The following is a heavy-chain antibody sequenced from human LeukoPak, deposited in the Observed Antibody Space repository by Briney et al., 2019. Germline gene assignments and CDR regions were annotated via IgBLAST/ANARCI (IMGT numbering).Heavy chain of an antibody. D-gene: IGHD3-22*01. V-gene: IGHV3-23*01. Sequence: QPGGSLRLSRAASGFTFSSYAMSWVRQAPGKGLEWVSAISGSGGSTYYADSVKGRFTISRDNSKNTLYLQMNSLRAEDTAVYYCAKGENDSSGYYYVGPLWYFDLWGRGTLVTVSS. J-gene: IGHJ2*01. CDR1: GFTFSSYA. CDR2: ISGSGGST. CDR3: AKGENDSSGYYYVGPLWYFDL.